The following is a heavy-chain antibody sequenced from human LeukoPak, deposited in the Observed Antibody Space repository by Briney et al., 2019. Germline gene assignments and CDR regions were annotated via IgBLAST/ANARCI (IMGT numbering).Heavy chain of an antibody. D-gene: IGHD6-19*01. CDR3: AREVAGTLNFDY. J-gene: IGHJ4*02. V-gene: IGHV4-59*01. Sequence: SETLSLTCTVSGGSISSYYWTWIRQPPGKGLEWIGYIYNSGNTNYNPSLRSRVTISVDTSKNQFSLELTSVTSADTAIYYCAREVAGTLNFDYWGQGTLVTVSS. CDR1: GGSISSYY. CDR2: IYNSGNT.